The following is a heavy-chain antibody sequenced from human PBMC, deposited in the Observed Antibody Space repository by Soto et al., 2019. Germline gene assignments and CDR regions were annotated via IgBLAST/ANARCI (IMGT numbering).Heavy chain of an antibody. Sequence: SETLSLTCTVSGRSISSGGYYWSWIRQHPAKGLERMGYIYYSGSTYYNTSLKSRVTISVDTSKNQFSLKLSSVTAAATAVYYCARDVESASYYYDSSYAFDIWGQGTMVTVSS. D-gene: IGHD3-22*01. J-gene: IGHJ3*02. CDR1: GRSISSGGYY. V-gene: IGHV4-31*03. CDR3: ARDVESASYYYDSSYAFDI. CDR2: IYYSGST.